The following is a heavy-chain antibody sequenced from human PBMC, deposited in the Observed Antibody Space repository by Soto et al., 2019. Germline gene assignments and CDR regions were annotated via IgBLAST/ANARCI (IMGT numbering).Heavy chain of an antibody. D-gene: IGHD2-15*01. V-gene: IGHV4-59*01. CDR2: IYYSGST. J-gene: IGHJ6*02. Sequence: SETLSLTCTVSGGSISSYYWSWIRQPPGKGLEWIGYIYYSGSTNYNPSLKSGVTISVDTSKNQFSLKLSSVTAADTAVYYCARDGIRAQYCSGGSCYPKYYYYGMDVWGQGTTVTVSS. CDR1: GGSISSYY. CDR3: ARDGIRAQYCSGGSCYPKYYYYGMDV.